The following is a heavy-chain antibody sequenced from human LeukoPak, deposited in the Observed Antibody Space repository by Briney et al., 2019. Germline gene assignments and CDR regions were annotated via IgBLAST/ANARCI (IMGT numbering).Heavy chain of an antibody. Sequence: GGSLRLSCAASGFTFSSYAMSGFRQAPGKGLAGVSAISGSGGSTYYADSVKGRFTISRDNSKNTLYLQMNSLRAEDTAVYYCATGAYCGGDCWYYYGMDVWGQGTTVTVSS. D-gene: IGHD2-21*02. V-gene: IGHV3-23*01. CDR3: ATGAYCGGDCWYYYGMDV. CDR1: GFTFSSYA. CDR2: ISGSGGST. J-gene: IGHJ6*02.